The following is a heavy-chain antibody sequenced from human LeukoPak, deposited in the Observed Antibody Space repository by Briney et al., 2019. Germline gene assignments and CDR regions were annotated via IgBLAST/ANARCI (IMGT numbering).Heavy chain of an antibody. J-gene: IGHJ3*01. CDR1: GFTFDDYA. V-gene: IGHV3-9*03. Sequence: PGGSLRLSCAASGFTFDDYAMHWVRQAPGKGLEWVSGISWNSGSIGYADSVKGRFAISRDNAKNPLYLQMNSLRAEDMALYYCAKGASYGTYDAFDFWGQGTMVTVSS. CDR2: ISWNSGSI. D-gene: IGHD3-16*01. CDR3: AKGASYGTYDAFDF.